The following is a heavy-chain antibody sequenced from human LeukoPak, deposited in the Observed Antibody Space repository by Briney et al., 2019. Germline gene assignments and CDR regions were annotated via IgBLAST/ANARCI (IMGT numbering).Heavy chain of an antibody. V-gene: IGHV4-59*01. J-gene: IGHJ4*02. CDR1: GGSISSYY. Sequence: PSETLSLTCTVSGGSISSYYWSWIRQPPGKGLEWIGYIYYSGGTNYNPSLKSRVTISVDTSKNQFSLKLSSVTAADTAVYYCARGSGWAVLDYWGQGTLVTVSS. D-gene: IGHD6-19*01. CDR2: IYYSGGT. CDR3: ARGSGWAVLDY.